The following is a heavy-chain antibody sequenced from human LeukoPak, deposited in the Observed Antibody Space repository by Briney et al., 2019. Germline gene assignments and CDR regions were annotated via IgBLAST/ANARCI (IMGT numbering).Heavy chain of an antibody. J-gene: IGHJ4*02. Sequence: GGSLRLSCAAFGFTFSSYGMSWVRQAPGKGLEWVSSISDSGSSTYYADSVKGRFTISRDNAKNTLYLQMNSLRAEDTAVYYCARDERYDSRGYPFDYWGQGTLVTVSS. CDR1: GFTFSSYG. V-gene: IGHV3-23*01. D-gene: IGHD3-22*01. CDR2: ISDSGSST. CDR3: ARDERYDSRGYPFDY.